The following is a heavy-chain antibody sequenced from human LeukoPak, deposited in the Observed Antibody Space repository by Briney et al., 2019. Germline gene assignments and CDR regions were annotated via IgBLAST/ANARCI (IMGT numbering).Heavy chain of an antibody. CDR3: ARLFRSLAVTMVRGVILAGMDV. V-gene: IGHV5-51*01. Sequence: GESLKISCKGSGYSFTSYWIGWVRQMPGKGLEWMGIIYPGDSDTRYSPSFQGQVTISADKSISTAYLQWSSLKASDTAMYYCARLFRSLAVTMVRGVILAGMDVWGQGTTVTVSS. CDR1: GYSFTSYW. CDR2: IYPGDSDT. D-gene: IGHD3-10*01. J-gene: IGHJ6*02.